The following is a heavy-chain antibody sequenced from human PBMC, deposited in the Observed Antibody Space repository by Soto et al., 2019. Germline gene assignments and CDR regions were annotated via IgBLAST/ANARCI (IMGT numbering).Heavy chain of an antibody. CDR1: GYTFTGYY. J-gene: IGHJ3*02. V-gene: IGHV1-2*04. CDR3: ARPVAGNVNDAFDI. Sequence: GASVKVSCKASGYTFTGYYMHWVRQAPGQGLERMGWINPNSGGTNYAQKFQGWVTMTRDTSISTAYMELSRLRSDDTAVYYCARPVAGNVNDAFDIWGQGTMVTVSS. CDR2: INPNSGGT. D-gene: IGHD6-19*01.